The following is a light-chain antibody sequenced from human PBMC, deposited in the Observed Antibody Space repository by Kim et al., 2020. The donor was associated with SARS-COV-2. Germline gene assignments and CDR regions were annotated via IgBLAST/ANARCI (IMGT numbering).Light chain of an antibody. CDR2: GAS. J-gene: IGKJ1*01. Sequence: IVMTQSPDTMSVSPGESATLSCRASQSVGTNLAWYQQRPGQTPRLIHYGASARATGVPARFSGTGSGTEFTLTISTLQPEDFALYYCQNYDYCPPSSFGLGTMLHIK. V-gene: IGKV3-15*01. CDR1: QSVGTN. CDR3: QNYDYCPPSS.